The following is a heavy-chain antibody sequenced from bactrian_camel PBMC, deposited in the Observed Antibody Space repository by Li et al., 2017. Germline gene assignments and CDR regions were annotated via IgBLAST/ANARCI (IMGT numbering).Heavy chain of an antibody. CDR1: LNPDSRYC. V-gene: IGHV3S1*01. CDR2: ISAGTGGV. Sequence: HVQLVESGGDSVQAGGSLRLSCVTSLNPDSRYCLGWIRQAPGKEREGVAIISAGTGGVYYADSVKGRFTISRDKAKNTVSLQMDAMKPEDTAMYYCAGSRGEYCGS. D-gene: IGHD2*01.